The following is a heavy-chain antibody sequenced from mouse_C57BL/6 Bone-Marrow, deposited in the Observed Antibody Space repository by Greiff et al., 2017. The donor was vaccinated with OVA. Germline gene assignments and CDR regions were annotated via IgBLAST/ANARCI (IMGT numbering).Heavy chain of an antibody. J-gene: IGHJ4*01. CDR2: ISSGGGYT. V-gene: IGHV5-6*01. CDR1: GFTFSSYG. D-gene: IGHD2-5*01. CDR3: ARLGYSNYVGAMDY. Sequence: EVQLVESGGDLVKPGGSLKLSCAASGFTFSSYGMSWVRQTPDKRLEWVATISSGGGYTYYPDSVKGRFTISSDNAKNTLYLQMSSLKSEDTAMYYCARLGYSNYVGAMDYWGQGTSVTVSS.